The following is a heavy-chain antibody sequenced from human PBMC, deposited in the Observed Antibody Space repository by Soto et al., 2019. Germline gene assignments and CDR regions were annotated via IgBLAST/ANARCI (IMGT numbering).Heavy chain of an antibody. J-gene: IGHJ4*02. CDR1: GFIFNNYS. Sequence: GGSMRLSCEVSGFIFNNYSTRWERQAPGKGLEWVSAISVSGGSTNYIDSVKGRFTISRGNSKNTLYVQMNSLRAEDTAVYYCAKALGSSTNCFDYWGQGTLVTVSS. V-gene: IGHV3-23*01. D-gene: IGHD2-2*01. CDR3: AKALGSSTNCFDY. CDR2: ISVSGGST.